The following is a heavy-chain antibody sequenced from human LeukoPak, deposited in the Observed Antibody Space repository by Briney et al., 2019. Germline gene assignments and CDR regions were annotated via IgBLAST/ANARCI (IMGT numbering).Heavy chain of an antibody. CDR2: ISWNSGSI. CDR1: GFTFSSYA. J-gene: IGHJ4*02. V-gene: IGHV3-9*01. D-gene: IGHD1-1*01. Sequence: PGRSLRLSCAASGFTFSSYAMHWVRQAPGKGLEWVSGISWNSGSIGYADSVKGRFTISRDNAKNSLYLQMNSLRAEDTALYYCAKDSTYNWNDGYYFDYWGQGTLVTVSS. CDR3: AKDSTYNWNDGYYFDY.